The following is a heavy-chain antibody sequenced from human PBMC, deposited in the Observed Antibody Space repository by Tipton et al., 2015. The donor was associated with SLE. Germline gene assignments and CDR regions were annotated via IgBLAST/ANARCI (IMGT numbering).Heavy chain of an antibody. CDR3: VRDKRAFGFDF. Sequence: SLRLSCTASGFPFSGYGMHWVRQAPGKGLEWVSFIWYDRSNQYYADSVKGRFTISRDTSRDTLYLQMNSLRAEDTAVYYCVRDKRAFGFDFWGQGALVTVSS. CDR1: GFPFSGYG. CDR2: IWYDRSNQ. D-gene: IGHD3-10*01. J-gene: IGHJ4*02. V-gene: IGHV3-33*01.